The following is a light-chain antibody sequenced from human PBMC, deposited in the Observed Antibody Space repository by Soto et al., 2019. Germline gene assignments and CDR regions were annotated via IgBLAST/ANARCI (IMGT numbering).Light chain of an antibody. CDR1: SSNIGSNT. CDR2: IND. J-gene: IGLJ3*02. Sequence: QSVLTQPPSASGTPGQRVTISCPGSSSNIGSNTVNWYQQLPGTAPKLLIFINDQRPSGVPDRFSGSKSGTSASLAISGLHSEDEADYYCAAWDDSLSTWVFGGGTKLTVL. V-gene: IGLV1-44*01. CDR3: AAWDDSLSTWV.